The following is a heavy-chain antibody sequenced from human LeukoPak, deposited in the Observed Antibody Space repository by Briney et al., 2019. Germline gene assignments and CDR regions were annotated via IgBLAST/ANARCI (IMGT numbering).Heavy chain of an antibody. Sequence: GDSLKISCKVSGYRFTSYWIAWVRQMLGKGLEYMGIIYHGDYDTRYSPSFQGQVTISVDKSISIAYLQWSSLKASDTAMYYCARRGAPDGLDVWGRGTTVTVSS. CDR2: IYHGDYDT. CDR3: ARRGAPDGLDV. CDR1: GYRFTSYW. V-gene: IGHV5-51*01. J-gene: IGHJ6*02. D-gene: IGHD1-14*01.